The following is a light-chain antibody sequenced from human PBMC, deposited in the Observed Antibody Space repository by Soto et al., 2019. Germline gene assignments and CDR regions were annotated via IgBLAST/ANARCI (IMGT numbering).Light chain of an antibody. V-gene: IGLV1-44*01. Sequence: QSVLTQPPSASGTPGQRVTISCSGGSSNIGTNAVNWYQQLPGTAPKLLIYNNSQRPSGVPDRFSGSKSGTSASLAISGLQSEDEADYSCAAWDDSLNGYVFGTGTKVTVL. J-gene: IGLJ1*01. CDR3: AAWDDSLNGYV. CDR1: SSNIGTNA. CDR2: NNS.